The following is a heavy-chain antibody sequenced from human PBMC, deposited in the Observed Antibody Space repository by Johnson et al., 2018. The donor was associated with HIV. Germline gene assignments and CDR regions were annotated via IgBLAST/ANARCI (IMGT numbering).Heavy chain of an antibody. Sequence: QVQLVESGGGLVQPGGSLRLSCAASGFTFSSYGMHWVRQAPGKGLEWVAFIRYDGSNKYYADSVKGRFSISRDNSNNTVYLQLNSLTGEDTAVYYCARDLLYSSSSTDAFDIWGQGTMVTVSS. V-gene: IGHV3-30*02. J-gene: IGHJ3*02. CDR1: GFTFSSYG. D-gene: IGHD6-13*01. CDR2: IRYDGSNK. CDR3: ARDLLYSSSSTDAFDI.